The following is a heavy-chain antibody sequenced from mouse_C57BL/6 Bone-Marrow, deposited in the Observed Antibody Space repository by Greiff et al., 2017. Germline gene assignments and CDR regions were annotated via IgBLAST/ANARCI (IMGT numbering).Heavy chain of an antibody. Sequence: DVQLQESGPELVKPGASVKISCKASGYSFTGYYMNWVKQSPEKSLEWIGEINPSTGGTTYNQKFKAKATLTVDKSSSTAYMQLKSLTSEDSAVYYCAREGYDYDGGGFDYWGQGTTLTVSS. V-gene: IGHV1-42*01. CDR3: AREGYDYDGGGFDY. CDR1: GYSFTGYY. D-gene: IGHD2-4*01. J-gene: IGHJ2*01. CDR2: INPSTGGT.